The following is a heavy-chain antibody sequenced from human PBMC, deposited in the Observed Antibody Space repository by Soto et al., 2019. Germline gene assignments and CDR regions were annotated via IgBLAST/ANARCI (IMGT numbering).Heavy chain of an antibody. CDR3: APGCSSWYFVLLGY. J-gene: IGHJ4*02. D-gene: IGHD6-13*01. Sequence: GASLRLSCSASGFTFSSYAMSWVRQAPGKGLEWVSAISGSGGSTYYADSVKGRFTISRDNSKNTLYLQMNSLRAEDTAVYYCAPGCSSWYFVLLGYWGQGTLVTVSS. CDR2: ISGSGGST. CDR1: GFTFSSYA. V-gene: IGHV3-23*01.